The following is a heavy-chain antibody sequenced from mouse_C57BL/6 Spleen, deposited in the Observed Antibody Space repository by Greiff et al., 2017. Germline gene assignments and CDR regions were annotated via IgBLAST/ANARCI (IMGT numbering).Heavy chain of an antibody. CDR2: IYPGDGDT. V-gene: IGHV1-80*01. CDR1: GYAFSSYW. J-gene: IGHJ1*03. CDR3: AIPYYYGSSIWYFDV. D-gene: IGHD1-1*01. Sequence: QVQLQQSGAELVKPGASVKISCKASGYAFSSYWMNWVKQRPGKGLEWIGQIYPGDGDTNYNGKFKGKATLTVDKSSSTAYMQLSSLTSVDAAVYFCAIPYYYGSSIWYFDVWGTGTTVTVSS.